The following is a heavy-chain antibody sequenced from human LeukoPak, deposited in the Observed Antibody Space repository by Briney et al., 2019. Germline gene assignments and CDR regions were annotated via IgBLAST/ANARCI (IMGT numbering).Heavy chain of an antibody. V-gene: IGHV3-30-3*01. CDR2: ISYDGSNR. CDR1: GFTFSSYA. Sequence: PGGSLRLSCAASGFTFSSYAMHWVRQAPGKGLGWVAVISYDGSNRYYGDSVKGPFTISRDNSKNTLYLQMNSLRAEDTAVYYCARDLGSIRVLEWLLYAHYYYGMDVWGQGTTVIVSS. CDR3: ARDLGSIRVLEWLLYAHYYYGMDV. D-gene: IGHD3-3*01. J-gene: IGHJ6*02.